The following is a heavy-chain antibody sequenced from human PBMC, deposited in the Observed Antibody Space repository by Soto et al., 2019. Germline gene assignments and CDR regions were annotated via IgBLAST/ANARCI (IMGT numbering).Heavy chain of an antibody. CDR3: ARDYDSSGYPRYYFDY. CDR1: GFTFSSYG. D-gene: IGHD3-22*01. Sequence: QVQLVESGGGVVQPGRSLRLSCAASGFTFSSYGMHWVRQAPGKGLEWVAVIWYDGSNKYYADSVKGRFTISIDNSKNTLYLQMNSLRAEDTAVYYCARDYDSSGYPRYYFDYWGQGTLVTVSS. J-gene: IGHJ4*02. CDR2: IWYDGSNK. V-gene: IGHV3-33*01.